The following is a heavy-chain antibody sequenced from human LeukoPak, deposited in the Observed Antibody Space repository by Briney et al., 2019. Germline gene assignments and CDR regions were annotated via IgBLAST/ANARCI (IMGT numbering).Heavy chain of an antibody. Sequence: ASVKVSCKASGYTFTGYYMHWERQAPGQGLEWMGWINPNSGGTNYAQKFQGRVTMTRDTSISTAYMELSRLRSDDTAVYYCARENPPIRSSTWDRLRAPRNDYFDYWGQGTLVTVSS. CDR1: GYTFTGYY. CDR2: INPNSGGT. V-gene: IGHV1-2*02. J-gene: IGHJ4*02. D-gene: IGHD2-2*01. CDR3: ARENPPIRSSTWDRLRAPRNDYFDY.